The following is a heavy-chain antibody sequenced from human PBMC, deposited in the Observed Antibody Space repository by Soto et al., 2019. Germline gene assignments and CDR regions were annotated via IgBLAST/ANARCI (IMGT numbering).Heavy chain of an antibody. V-gene: IGHV1-58*01. J-gene: IGHJ3*02. CDR3: AATYYYDSSGYGNAFDI. Sequence: GASVKVSCKASGFTFTSSAVQWVRQARGQRLEWIGWIVVGSGNTNYAQKFQERVTITRDMSTSTAYMELSSLRSEDTAVYYCAATYYYDSSGYGNAFDIWGQGTMVTVSS. CDR2: IVVGSGNT. D-gene: IGHD3-22*01. CDR1: GFTFTSSA.